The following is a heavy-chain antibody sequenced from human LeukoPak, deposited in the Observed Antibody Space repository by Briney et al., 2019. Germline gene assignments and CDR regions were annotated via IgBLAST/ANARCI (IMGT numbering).Heavy chain of an antibody. Sequence: ASVKDSCKASGYTFTGYYMHWVRQAPGQGLEWMGWINPNSGGTNYAQKFQGRVTMTRDTSISTAYMELSRLRSDDTAVYYCARDLSYQLLYLNWFDPWGQGTLVTVSS. CDR1: GYTFTGYY. D-gene: IGHD2-2*02. CDR2: INPNSGGT. V-gene: IGHV1-2*02. J-gene: IGHJ5*02. CDR3: ARDLSYQLLYLNWFDP.